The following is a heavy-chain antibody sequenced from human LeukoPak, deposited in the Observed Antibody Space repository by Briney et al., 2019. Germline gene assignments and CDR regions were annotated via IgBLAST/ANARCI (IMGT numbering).Heavy chain of an antibody. CDR2: IIPIFGTA. J-gene: IGHJ6*03. CDR3: VRASADHYDILTGYYNDYYYMDV. CDR1: GGTFSSYA. V-gene: IGHV1-69*06. D-gene: IGHD3-9*01. Sequence: GSSVKVSCKASGGTFSSYAISWVRQAPGQGLEWMGGIIPIFGTANYAQKFQGRVTITADKSTSTAYMELSSLRSEDTAVYYCVRASADHYDILTGYYNDYYYMDVWGKGTTVTVSS.